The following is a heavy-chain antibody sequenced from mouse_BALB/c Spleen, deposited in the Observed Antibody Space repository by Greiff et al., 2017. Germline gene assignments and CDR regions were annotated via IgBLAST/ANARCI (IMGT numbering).Heavy chain of an antibody. J-gene: IGHJ3*01. Sequence: QVQLKQSGPELVKPGASVRISCKASGYTFTSYYIHWVKQRPGQGLEWIGWIYPGNVNTKYNEKFKGKATLTADKSSSTAYMQLSSLTSEDSAVYFCASGATVETYWGQGTLVTVSA. V-gene: IGHV1S56*01. CDR2: IYPGNVNT. CDR1: GYTFTSYY. CDR3: ASGATVETY. D-gene: IGHD1-1*01.